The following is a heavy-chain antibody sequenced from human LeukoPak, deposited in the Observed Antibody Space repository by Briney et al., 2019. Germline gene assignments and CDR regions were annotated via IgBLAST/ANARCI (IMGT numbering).Heavy chain of an antibody. CDR3: PRARIPIYGVVINPYYYYGMDV. CDR1: GFTFSDYY. V-gene: IGHV3-11*01. J-gene: IGHJ6*02. CDR2: ISSSGSTI. D-gene: IGHD3-3*01. Sequence: RGSLRLSCAASGFTFSDYYMSWIRQAPGKGLEWVSYISSSGSTIYYADSVKGRFTISRDNAKNSLYLQMNSLRAEDTAVYYCPRARIPIYGVVINPYYYYGMDVWGQGTTVTVSS.